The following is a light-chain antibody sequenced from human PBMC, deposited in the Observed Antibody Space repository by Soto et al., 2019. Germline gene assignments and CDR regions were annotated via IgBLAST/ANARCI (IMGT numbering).Light chain of an antibody. V-gene: IGKV3-20*01. Sequence: EIVLTQSPGSLSLSPGERAALSCRASQTVSSSYLAWYQQKSGQAPRLLVYGASTRATDIPDRFSGSGSGTDLTITINRLEPEDFEVYYCQQYGSSPTTFGQGTKVDIK. J-gene: IGKJ1*01. CDR3: QQYGSSPTT. CDR1: QTVSSSY. CDR2: GAS.